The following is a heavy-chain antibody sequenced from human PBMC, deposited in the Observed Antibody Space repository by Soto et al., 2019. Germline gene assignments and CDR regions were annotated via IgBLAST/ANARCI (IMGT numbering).Heavy chain of an antibody. V-gene: IGHV3-21*01. Sequence: GGSLRLSCAASGFTLSSYSMNWVRQAPGRGLEWVAAISGTSDYIYYADSVKGRFTISRDNAKTSLYIQMNSLRAEDTAVYYCARDHRYCSGSSCRPYYYYYGMDVWGQGTTVTVSS. CDR1: GFTLSSYS. CDR2: ISGTSDYI. J-gene: IGHJ6*02. CDR3: ARDHRYCSGSSCRPYYYYYGMDV. D-gene: IGHD2-15*01.